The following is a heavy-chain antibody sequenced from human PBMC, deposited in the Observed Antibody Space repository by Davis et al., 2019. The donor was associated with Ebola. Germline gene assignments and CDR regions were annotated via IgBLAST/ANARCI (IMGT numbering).Heavy chain of an antibody. D-gene: IGHD2-15*01. V-gene: IGHV1-18*04. CDR3: ARVANDFYHYMDV. J-gene: IGHJ6*03. Sequence: ASVKVSCKASGYTFTTYGICWVRQAPGQGLEWVGRISGYHGKTDYAQNLQGRVTMTIDTDTSTAYLELRSLRSDDTAVYYCARVANDFYHYMDVWDKGTTVTVSS. CDR2: ISGYHGKT. CDR1: GYTFTTYG.